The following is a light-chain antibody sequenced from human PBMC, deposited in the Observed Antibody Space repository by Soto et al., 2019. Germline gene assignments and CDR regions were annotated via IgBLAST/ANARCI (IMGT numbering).Light chain of an antibody. Sequence: DIQMTQSPSILSASVGDRVTITCLASQIISSRLAWYQQKPGKAPKLLIYDAYNLESGVPSRFSGSVSGTEFTLTISSLQHDDFATYYCQQYNSYSLTFGGGTKVEIK. CDR1: QIISSR. J-gene: IGKJ4*01. CDR3: QQYNSYSLT. CDR2: DAY. V-gene: IGKV1-5*01.